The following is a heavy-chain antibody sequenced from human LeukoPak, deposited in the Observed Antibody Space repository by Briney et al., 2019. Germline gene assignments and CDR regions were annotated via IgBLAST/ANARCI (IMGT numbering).Heavy chain of an antibody. D-gene: IGHD2-15*01. CDR3: ARGFPSIVVVVAATPGFDY. V-gene: IGHV3-30*04. Sequence: GGSLGLSCAASGFTFSSYAMHWVRQAPGKGLEWVAVISYDGSNKYYADSVKGRFTISRDNSKNTLYLQMNSLRAEDTAVYYCARGFPSIVVVVAATPGFDYWGQGTLVTVSS. CDR2: ISYDGSNK. J-gene: IGHJ4*02. CDR1: GFTFSSYA.